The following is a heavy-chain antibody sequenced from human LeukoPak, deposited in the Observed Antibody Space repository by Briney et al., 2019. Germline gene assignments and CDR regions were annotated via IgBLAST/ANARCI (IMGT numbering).Heavy chain of an antibody. Sequence: ASVKVSCKASGYTFTGYYMHWVRQAPGQGLEWMGWINPNSGGTNYAQKFQGRVTMSRDTSISTAYMELSRLRSDDTAVYYCARGGEGTHQPFDYWGQGTLVTVSS. V-gene: IGHV1-2*02. CDR2: INPNSGGT. CDR1: GYTFTGYY. J-gene: IGHJ4*02. D-gene: IGHD7-27*01. CDR3: ARGGEGTHQPFDY.